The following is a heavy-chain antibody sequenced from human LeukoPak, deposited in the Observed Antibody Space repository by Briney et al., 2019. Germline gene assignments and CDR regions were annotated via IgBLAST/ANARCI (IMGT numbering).Heavy chain of an antibody. Sequence: KTGGSLRLSCAASGFTFSTYDMHWVRQAPGKGLEWVSFIRYDGSDKLYADSVKGRFTVSRDNSKNTLYLQMNSLRPEDTAVYYCARARIAVAVSFDYWGQGTLVTVSS. V-gene: IGHV3-30*02. CDR3: ARARIAVAVSFDY. J-gene: IGHJ4*02. CDR2: IRYDGSDK. D-gene: IGHD6-19*01. CDR1: GFTFSTYD.